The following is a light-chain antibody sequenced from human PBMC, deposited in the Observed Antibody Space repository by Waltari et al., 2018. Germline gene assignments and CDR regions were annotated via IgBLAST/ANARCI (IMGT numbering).Light chain of an antibody. CDR1: SSNLGSNI. Sequence: QSVLPQPPSASGAPGQRASISCSIYSSNLGSNIVTWYQQFPGTAPRLLIYSNDQRPSGVPDRFSGSKSGTSASLAISGLRSEDEADYYCTSWDDSLNGYWVFGGGTRLTVL. V-gene: IGLV1-44*01. CDR2: SND. J-gene: IGLJ3*02. CDR3: TSWDDSLNGYWV.